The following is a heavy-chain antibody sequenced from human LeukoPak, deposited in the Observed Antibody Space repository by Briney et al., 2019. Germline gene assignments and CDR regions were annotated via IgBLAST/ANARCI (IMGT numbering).Heavy chain of an antibody. D-gene: IGHD5-18*01. CDR3: ARGPIQLWFEHYFDY. J-gene: IGHJ4*02. V-gene: IGHV4-39*01. Sequence: SETLSLTCTVSGGSISSSSYYWGWIRQPPGKGLEWIGSIYYSGSTYYNPSLKSRVTISVDTSKNQFSLKLSSVTAADTAVYYCARGPIQLWFEHYFDYWGQGTLVTVSS. CDR1: GGSISSSSYY. CDR2: IYYSGST.